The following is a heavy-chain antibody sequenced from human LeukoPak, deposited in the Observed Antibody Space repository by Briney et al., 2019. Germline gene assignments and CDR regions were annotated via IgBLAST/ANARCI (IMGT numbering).Heavy chain of an antibody. V-gene: IGHV3-23*01. CDR1: GFTFSSYS. D-gene: IGHD2-2*01. Sequence: PGGSLRLSCAASGFTFSSYSISWVRQAPGKGLEWVSAISGSGGSTYYADSVKGRFTISRDNSKNTLYLQMNSLRAEDTAVYYCAKVPMQYQLLDSSYFDYWGQGTLVTVSS. J-gene: IGHJ4*02. CDR2: ISGSGGST. CDR3: AKVPMQYQLLDSSYFDY.